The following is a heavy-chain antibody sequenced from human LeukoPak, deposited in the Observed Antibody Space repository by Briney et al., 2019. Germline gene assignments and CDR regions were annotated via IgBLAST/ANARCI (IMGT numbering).Heavy chain of an antibody. Sequence: GGSLRLSCAASGFTFSGYAMSWVRQAPGKRLEWVSTISGSGSTYYADSVKGRFTISRDNSKNTLYLQMNSLRAEDTAVYYCAKAPDYDSSGYLPFDYWGQGTLVTVSS. J-gene: IGHJ4*02. CDR1: GFTFSGYA. D-gene: IGHD3-22*01. CDR3: AKAPDYDSSGYLPFDY. V-gene: IGHV3-23*01. CDR2: ISGSGST.